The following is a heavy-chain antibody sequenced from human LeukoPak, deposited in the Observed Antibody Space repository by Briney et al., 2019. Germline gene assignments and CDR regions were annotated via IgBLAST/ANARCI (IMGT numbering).Heavy chain of an antibody. CDR1: GYTFTSHG. D-gene: IGHD3-10*01. CDR3: ASTGMVRGVTDNWFDP. V-gene: IGHV1-18*01. CDR2: ISAYIGNT. Sequence: ASVKVSCKASGYTFTSHGISWVRQAPGQGLEWMGWISAYIGNTNYAQKLQGRVTMTTDTSTSTAYMELRSLRSDDTAVYYCASTGMVRGVTDNWFDPWGQGTLVTVSS. J-gene: IGHJ5*02.